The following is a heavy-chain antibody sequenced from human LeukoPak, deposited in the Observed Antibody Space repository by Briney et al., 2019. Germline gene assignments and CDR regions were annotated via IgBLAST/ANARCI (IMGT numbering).Heavy chain of an antibody. D-gene: IGHD3-10*01. CDR3: AKGDYYGSGSWDFDY. V-gene: IGHV3-23*01. Sequence: GGSLRLSCAASGFTFSSYAMSWVRQAPGKGLEWVSAISGSGGSTYYADSVKGRFTISRDNSKNTLYLQMNSLRAEDTAVYYCAKGDYYGSGSWDFDYWGQGTLVTVSS. CDR2: ISGSGGST. J-gene: IGHJ4*02. CDR1: GFTFSSYA.